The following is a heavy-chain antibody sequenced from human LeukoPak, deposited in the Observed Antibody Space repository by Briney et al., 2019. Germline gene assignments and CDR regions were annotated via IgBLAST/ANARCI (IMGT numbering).Heavy chain of an antibody. D-gene: IGHD2-21*01. Sequence: PGGSLRLSCAASGVTVSSNYMIWVRQAPGRGLEWVSVIYSAGSTYYADSVKGRFTISRDNSKNTLFLQMNSLRAEDTAVYCCARVYSGPRGYFDLWGRGTLVTVSS. V-gene: IGHV3-53*01. CDR3: ARVYSGPRGYFDL. J-gene: IGHJ2*01. CDR1: GVTVSSNY. CDR2: IYSAGST.